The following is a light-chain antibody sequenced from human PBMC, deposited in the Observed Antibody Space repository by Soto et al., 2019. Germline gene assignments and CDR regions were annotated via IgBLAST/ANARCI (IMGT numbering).Light chain of an antibody. CDR1: QNIRSNY. CDR2: GAI. V-gene: IGKV3-20*01. CDR3: QQYHSPPLT. Sequence: DIVLRQSPGTLSLSPGQRATLSCRASQNIRSNYIAWFQQKPGQPPRLLIYGAINRATGIPARFGGSGSGTEFTLTISSLEPEDFVVYYCQQYHSPPLTFGPGTKVDIK. J-gene: IGKJ1*01.